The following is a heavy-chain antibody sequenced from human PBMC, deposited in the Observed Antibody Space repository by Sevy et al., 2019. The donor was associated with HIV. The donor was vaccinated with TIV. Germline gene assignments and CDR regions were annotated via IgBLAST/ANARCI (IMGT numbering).Heavy chain of an antibody. CDR3: ARGGRTQQQLDYFDY. CDR1: GVSISPYY. Sequence: SETLSLTCTVSGVSISPYYWAWIRQPPGKGLECIGFSGNTNYNPSLKTRVTTSVDTSKNQFSLKLSSVTTADTAIYYCARGGRTQQQLDYFDYWGQGTLVTVSS. CDR2: SGNT. D-gene: IGHD6-13*01. J-gene: IGHJ4*02. V-gene: IGHV4-59*01.